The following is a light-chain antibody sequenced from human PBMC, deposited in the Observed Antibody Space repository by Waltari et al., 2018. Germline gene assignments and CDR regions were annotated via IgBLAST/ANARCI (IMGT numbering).Light chain of an antibody. CDR2: KDS. Sequence: SYELTQPSSVSVSPGQTARITCSGDVLAKKYARWFQQKPGQAPVLVIYKDSERPSGIPERFSGSSSVTTVTLTIRGAQVEDEADYYCYSAADNNRVFGGGTKLTVL. CDR1: VLAKKY. V-gene: IGLV3-27*01. J-gene: IGLJ3*02. CDR3: YSAADNNRV.